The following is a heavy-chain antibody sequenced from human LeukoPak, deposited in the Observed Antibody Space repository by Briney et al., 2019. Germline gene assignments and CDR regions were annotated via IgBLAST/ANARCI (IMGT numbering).Heavy chain of an antibody. CDR2: IYPGDSDT. J-gene: IGHJ4*02. CDR1: GYRFTSYW. Sequence: GESLQISCQVSGYRFTSYWIGWVRQMPGKGLEWMGIIYPGDSDTRYSPSFQGQVTISADKSISTAYLQWSSLKASDTAMYYCARRDHLTIDYWGQGTLVTVSS. D-gene: IGHD1-14*01. CDR3: ARRDHLTIDY. V-gene: IGHV5-51*01.